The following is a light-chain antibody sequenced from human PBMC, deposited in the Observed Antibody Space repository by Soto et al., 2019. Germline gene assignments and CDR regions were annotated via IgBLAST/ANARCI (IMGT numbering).Light chain of an antibody. CDR1: SSDVGGYNY. CDR2: DVS. Sequence: QSVLTQPPSASGSPGQSVTISCTGTSSDVGGYNYVSWYQQHPGKAPKVIIYDVSKRPSGVPDRFSGSKSGNTASLTVSGLQTEEEADYSGGPHEGSSAVFAGGTQLTVL. J-gene: IGLJ7*01. CDR3: GPHEGSSAV. V-gene: IGLV2-8*01.